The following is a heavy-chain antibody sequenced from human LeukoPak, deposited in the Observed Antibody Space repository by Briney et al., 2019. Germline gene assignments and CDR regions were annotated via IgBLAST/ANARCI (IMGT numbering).Heavy chain of an antibody. D-gene: IGHD6-6*01. CDR3: ARDFRAGGVAARPFDY. J-gene: IGHJ4*02. CDR2: ISAYNGNT. CDR1: GYTFTSYG. Sequence: ASVKVSCKASGYTFTSYGISRVRQAPGQGLEWMGWISAYNGNTNYAQKLQGRVTMTTDTSTSTAYMELRSLRSDDTAVYYCARDFRAGGVAARPFDYWGQGTLVTVSS. V-gene: IGHV1-18*01.